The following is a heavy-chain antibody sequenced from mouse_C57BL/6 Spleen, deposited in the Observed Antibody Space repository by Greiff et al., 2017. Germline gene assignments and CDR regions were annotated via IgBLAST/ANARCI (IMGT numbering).Heavy chain of an antibody. D-gene: IGHD2-2*01. CDR1: GYTFTSYW. CDR3: ARGGLYGYDGDFDY. CDR2: IDPNSGGT. V-gene: IGHV1-62-3*01. Sequence: VQLQQPGAELVKPGASVKLSCTASGYTFTSYWMLWVKQRPGRGLEWIGRIDPNSGGTKYNEKFKSKATLTVDKSSSTAYMQLSSLTSEDSAVYYCARGGLYGYDGDFDYWGQGTTLTVSS. J-gene: IGHJ2*01.